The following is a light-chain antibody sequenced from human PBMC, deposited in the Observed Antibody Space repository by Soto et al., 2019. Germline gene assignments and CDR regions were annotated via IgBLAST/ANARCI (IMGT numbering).Light chain of an antibody. CDR2: GAS. CDR1: QSVATTF. J-gene: IGKJ1*01. CDR3: QQYMSSVT. V-gene: IGKV3-20*01. Sequence: PGQRATLSCRASQSVATTFFAWYQKKPGQAPRLLIYGASKRATGIPDRFSGSGSGTDFTLIISRLEPEDFAVYYCQQYMSSVTFGQGTKVEIK.